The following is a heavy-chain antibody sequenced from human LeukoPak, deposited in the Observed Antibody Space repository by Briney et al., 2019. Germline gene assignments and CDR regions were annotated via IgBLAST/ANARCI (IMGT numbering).Heavy chain of an antibody. CDR2: ISRTI. CDR1: GFTFSSYS. D-gene: IGHD6-19*01. J-gene: IGHJ5*02. CDR3: ARDQSSVAGTTYNWFDP. Sequence: AGGSLRLSCAASGFTFSSYSMNWVRQAPGKGLEWVSYISRTISYADSVKGRFTISRDNAKSSLYLQMNSLRAEDTAVYYCARDQSSVAGTTYNWFDPWGQGTLVTVSS. V-gene: IGHV3-48*01.